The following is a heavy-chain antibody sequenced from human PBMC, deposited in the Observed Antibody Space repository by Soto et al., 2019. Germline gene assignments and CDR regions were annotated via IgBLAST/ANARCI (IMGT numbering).Heavy chain of an antibody. CDR1: GYSISSGYY. J-gene: IGHJ4*02. CDR3: ARDDYHYDSSGYYYTIDY. V-gene: IGHV4-38-2*02. CDR2: IYHSGST. D-gene: IGHD3-22*01. Sequence: PSETLSLTCAVSGYSISSGYYWGWIRQPPGKGLEWIGSIYHSGSTYYNPSLKSRVTISVDTSKNQFSLKLSSVTAADTAVYYCARDDYHYDSSGYYYTIDYWGQGTLVTVYS.